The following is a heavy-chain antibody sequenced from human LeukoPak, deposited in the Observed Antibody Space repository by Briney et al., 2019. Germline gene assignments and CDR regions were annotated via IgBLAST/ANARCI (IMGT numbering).Heavy chain of an antibody. V-gene: IGHV1-69*06. CDR2: IIPIFGTA. Sequence: SVKVSCKASGGTFSSFAFTWARHAPGQGLEWMGGIIPIFGTANYAHKFQGRVTITADKSTTTAYMELSSLRPEDTAVYYCARGPRGGEWLFDPYDYYYMDVWGKGTTVTVSS. J-gene: IGHJ6*03. D-gene: IGHD3-3*01. CDR3: ARGPRGGEWLFDPYDYYYMDV. CDR1: GGTFSSFA.